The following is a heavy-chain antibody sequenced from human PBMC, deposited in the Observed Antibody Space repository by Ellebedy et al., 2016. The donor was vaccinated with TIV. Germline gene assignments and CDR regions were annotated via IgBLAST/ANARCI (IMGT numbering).Heavy chain of an antibody. CDR1: RGTFSSYA. CDR3: ARAPKDIVVVARPDWYFDL. CDR2: IIPIFGTA. J-gene: IGHJ2*01. D-gene: IGHD2-15*01. Sequence: SVKVSXKASRGTFSSYAISWVRQAPGQGLEWMGGIIPIFGTANYAQKFQGRVTITADESTSTAYMELSSLRSEDTAVYYCARAPKDIVVVARPDWYFDLWGRGTLVTVSS. V-gene: IGHV1-69*13.